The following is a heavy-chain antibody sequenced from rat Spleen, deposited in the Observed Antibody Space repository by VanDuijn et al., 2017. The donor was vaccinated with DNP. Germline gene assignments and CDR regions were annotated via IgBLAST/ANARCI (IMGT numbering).Heavy chain of an antibody. D-gene: IGHD1-1*01. J-gene: IGHJ3*01. V-gene: IGHV5-7*01. Sequence: EVQLVESGGGLVQPGRSLKLSCAASGFTFSDYYMAWVRQAPTKGLEWVACISYDGGRTYYRDSVKGRFTISRDNAQDTLYLQMSKLGSEDTAIYYCARMGNYGWFAYWGQGTLVTVSS. CDR2: ISYDGGRT. CDR3: ARMGNYGWFAY. CDR1: GFTFSDYY.